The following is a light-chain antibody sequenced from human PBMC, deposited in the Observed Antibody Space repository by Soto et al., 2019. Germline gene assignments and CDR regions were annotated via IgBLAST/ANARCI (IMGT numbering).Light chain of an antibody. V-gene: IGKV3-11*01. CDR2: GAS. CDR1: QSVSSY. Sequence: EIVLTQSPAILSLSPGERATLSCRASQSVSSYLAWYQQKPGQAPRLLIYGASSRATGIPDRFSGSGSGTDFTLTISGLEPEDFALYYCLQRNNWPPWTFGQGTKVDIK. CDR3: LQRNNWPPWT. J-gene: IGKJ1*01.